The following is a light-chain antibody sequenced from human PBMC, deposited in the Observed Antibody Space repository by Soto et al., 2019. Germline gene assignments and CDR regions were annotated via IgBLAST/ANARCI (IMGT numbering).Light chain of an antibody. CDR2: GAS. CDR1: QSVSSSY. Sequence: EIVLTQSPGTLFLSPGERATLSCRASQSVSSSYLAWYQQKPGQAPRLLIYGASSRATGIPDRFSGSGSGTDFTLTISRLEPEDFAVYYGQQYGSSPRTFGQGTKV. CDR3: QQYGSSPRT. J-gene: IGKJ1*01. V-gene: IGKV3-20*01.